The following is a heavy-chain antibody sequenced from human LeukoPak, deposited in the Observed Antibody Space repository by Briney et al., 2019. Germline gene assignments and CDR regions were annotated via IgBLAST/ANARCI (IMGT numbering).Heavy chain of an antibody. CDR1: GYTFTGYY. CDR3: ARDRGYCSGGSCYLD. CDR2: INPNSGGT. J-gene: IGHJ4*02. Sequence: ASVKVSCKASGYTFTGYYMHWVRQAPGQGLEWMGWINPNSGGTNYAQKFQGRVTMTRDTSISTAYMELSRLRSDDTAVYYCARDRGYCSGGSCYLDWGQGTLVTVSS. V-gene: IGHV1-2*02. D-gene: IGHD2-15*01.